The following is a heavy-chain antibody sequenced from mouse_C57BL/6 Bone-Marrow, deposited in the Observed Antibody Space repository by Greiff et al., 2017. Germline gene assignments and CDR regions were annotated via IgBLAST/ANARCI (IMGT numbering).Heavy chain of an antibody. J-gene: IGHJ2*01. V-gene: IGHV1-61*01. CDR2: IYPSDSET. CDR3: ASCCACDDGDF. D-gene: IGHD2-12*01. Sequence: QVQLQQPGAELVRPGSSVKLSCKASGYTFTSYWMDWVKQRPGQGLEWIGKIYPSDSETNYNKKFKDKATLTVDKSSRSAYMQRSSLTSEDSAVYYYASCCACDDGDFWGQGTTRTVSS. CDR1: GYTFTSYW.